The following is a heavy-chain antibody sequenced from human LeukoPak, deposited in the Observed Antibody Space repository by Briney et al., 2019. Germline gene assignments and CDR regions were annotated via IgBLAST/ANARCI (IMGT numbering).Heavy chain of an antibody. CDR3: ARVEVVPAPNFDY. J-gene: IGHJ4*02. Sequence: GVSVKVSCKASGYTFTSYAMHWVRQAPGQRLEWMGWINAGNGNTKYSQKFQGRVTITRDTSASTAYMELSSLRSEDTAVYYCARVEVVPAPNFDYWGQGTLVTVSS. D-gene: IGHD2-2*01. V-gene: IGHV1-3*01. CDR2: INAGNGNT. CDR1: GYTFTSYA.